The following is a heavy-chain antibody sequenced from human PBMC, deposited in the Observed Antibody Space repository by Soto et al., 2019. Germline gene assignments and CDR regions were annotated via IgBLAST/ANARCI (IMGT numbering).Heavy chain of an antibody. V-gene: IGHV1-69*08. Sequence: QVQLVQSGAEVNKPGSSVKVSCKASGGTFSPYTVNWVRQAPGQGLEWMGRIIPFLGVKNYAQKCQARVTLTADTSTTTAYMELSGLRFEDTAVDYCARDWESTVSTWSFGAFWGRGTLVTVSS. CDR3: ARDWESTVSTWSFGAF. D-gene: IGHD3-10*01. CDR1: GGTFSPYT. J-gene: IGHJ4*02. CDR2: IIPFLGVK.